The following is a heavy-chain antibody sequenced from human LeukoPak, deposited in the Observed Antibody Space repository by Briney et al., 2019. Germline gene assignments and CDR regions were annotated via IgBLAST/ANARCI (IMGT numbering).Heavy chain of an antibody. Sequence: GGSLRLSCAASGFTFSSYAMHWARQAPGKGLEWVAVISYDGSNKYYADSVKGRFTISRDNSKNTLYLQMNSLRAEDTAVYYCARDPLRTNYYGMDVWGQGTTVTVSS. J-gene: IGHJ6*02. V-gene: IGHV3-30*04. CDR3: ARDPLRTNYYGMDV. CDR2: ISYDGSNK. CDR1: GFTFSSYA.